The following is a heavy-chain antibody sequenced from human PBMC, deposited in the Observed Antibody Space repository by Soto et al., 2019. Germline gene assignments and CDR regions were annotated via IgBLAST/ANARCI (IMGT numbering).Heavy chain of an antibody. Sequence: SLRLSCAASGFTFSSYGMHWVRQAPGKGLEWVAVISYDGSNKYYADSVKGRFTISRDNSKNTLYLQMNSLRAEDTAVYYCAKDYDILSRYYYYGMDVWGQGTTVTVSS. J-gene: IGHJ6*02. D-gene: IGHD3-9*01. CDR1: GFTFSSYG. V-gene: IGHV3-30*18. CDR3: AKDYDILSRYYYYGMDV. CDR2: ISYDGSNK.